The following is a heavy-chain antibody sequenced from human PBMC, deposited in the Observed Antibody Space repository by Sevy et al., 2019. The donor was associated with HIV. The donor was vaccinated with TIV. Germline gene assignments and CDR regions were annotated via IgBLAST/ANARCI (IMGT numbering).Heavy chain of an antibody. CDR2: IRRKAYGGTT. D-gene: IGHD4-17*01. CDR1: GFTFGDYA. J-gene: IGHJ5*02. Sequence: GGSLRLSCTASGFTFGDYAMNWFRQAPGKGLEWVGFIRRKAYGGTTEYAASVKGRFTISRDDSKNIAYLQMNSLKIEDTAVYYCKTVNTGRWFDPWGQGTLVTVSS. V-gene: IGHV3-49*03. CDR3: KTVNTGRWFDP.